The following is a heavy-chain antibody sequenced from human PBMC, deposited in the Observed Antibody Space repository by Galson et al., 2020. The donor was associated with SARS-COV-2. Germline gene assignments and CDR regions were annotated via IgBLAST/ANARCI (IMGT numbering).Heavy chain of an antibody. D-gene: IGHD3-22*01. CDR2: IYTSGST. CDR1: GGSISSGSYY. Sequence: SEPLSLTCTVSGGSISSGSYYCSCIRQPAGKGLEWTGRIYTSGSTNYNPSLKSRVTISVDTSKNQFSLKLSSVTAADTAVYYCARGRYYYDSSGYPASYFDYWGQGTLVTVSS. CDR3: ARGRYYYDSSGYPASYFDY. J-gene: IGHJ4*02. V-gene: IGHV4-61*02.